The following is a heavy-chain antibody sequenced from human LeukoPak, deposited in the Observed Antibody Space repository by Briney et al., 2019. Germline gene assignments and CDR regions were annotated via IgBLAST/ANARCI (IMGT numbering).Heavy chain of an antibody. D-gene: IGHD3-10*01. Sequence: PGRSLRLSCAASGFTFDDYAMHWVRQAPGKGLEWVSGISWNSGSIGYADSVKGRFTISRDNAKNSLYLQMNSLRAEDTALYYCAKLPSSHGSGSQVDYWGQGTLVTVSS. CDR2: ISWNSGSI. CDR1: GFTFDDYA. J-gene: IGHJ4*02. V-gene: IGHV3-9*01. CDR3: AKLPSSHGSGSQVDY.